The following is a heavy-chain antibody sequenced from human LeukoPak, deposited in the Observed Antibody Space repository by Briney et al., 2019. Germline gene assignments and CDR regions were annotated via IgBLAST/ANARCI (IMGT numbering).Heavy chain of an antibody. Sequence: SVKVSCKASGGTFSSYAISWVRQAPGQGLEWMGGIIPIFGTANYAQKFQGRVTITADESTSTAYMELSSLRSEDTAVYYCASFDSSGQAAAAEYFQHWGQGTLVTVSS. J-gene: IGHJ1*01. V-gene: IGHV1-69*13. D-gene: IGHD3-22*01. CDR2: IIPIFGTA. CDR1: GGTFSSYA. CDR3: ASFDSSGQAAAAEYFQH.